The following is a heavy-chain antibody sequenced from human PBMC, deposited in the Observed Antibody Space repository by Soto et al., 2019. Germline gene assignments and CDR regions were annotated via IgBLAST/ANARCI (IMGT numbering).Heavy chain of an antibody. Sequence: QVQLVQSGAEVKKPGASVKVSCKASGYTFTSYGISWVRQAPGQGLEWMGWISAYNGNTNYAQKLQGRVTMTTDTSTSKAYMELRSLRSDDTAVYYCARDTGYYYGSGVRGWFDPWGQGTLVTVSS. CDR3: ARDTGYYYGSGVRGWFDP. J-gene: IGHJ5*02. V-gene: IGHV1-18*04. CDR1: GYTFTSYG. D-gene: IGHD3-10*01. CDR2: ISAYNGNT.